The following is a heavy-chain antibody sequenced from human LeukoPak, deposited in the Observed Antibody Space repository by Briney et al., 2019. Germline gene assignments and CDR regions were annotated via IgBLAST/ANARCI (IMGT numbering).Heavy chain of an antibody. CDR2: INHSGST. J-gene: IGHJ4*02. Sequence: SETLSLTCAVYGGSFSGYYWSWIRQPPGKGLEWIGEINHSGSTNYNPSLKSRVTISVDTSENQFSLKLSSVTAADTAVYYCAIERSGGSSMTFDYWGQGTLVTVSS. CDR1: GGSFSGYY. D-gene: IGHD2-15*01. V-gene: IGHV4-34*01. CDR3: AIERSGGSSMTFDY.